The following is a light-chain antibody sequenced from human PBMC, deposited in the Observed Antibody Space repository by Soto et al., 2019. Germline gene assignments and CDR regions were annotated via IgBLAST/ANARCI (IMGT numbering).Light chain of an antibody. V-gene: IGKV1-5*01. Sequence: DIQMTQSPSTLSASVGDRVTITCRASQSISSWLAWYQQKPGKAPKLLIYDASSLESGVPSRFGGSGSGTEFTLTISSLQPDDFATYYCQQYKSYSGTFGQGTKLEIK. CDR1: QSISSW. CDR2: DAS. J-gene: IGKJ2*01. CDR3: QQYKSYSGT.